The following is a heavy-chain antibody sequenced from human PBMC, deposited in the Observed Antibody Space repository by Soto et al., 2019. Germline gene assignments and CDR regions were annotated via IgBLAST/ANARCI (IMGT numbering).Heavy chain of an antibody. CDR3: ARDRVGYYGSGSYYNVGWFDP. CDR2: TYYRSKWYN. J-gene: IGHJ5*02. CDR1: GDSVSSNSAA. V-gene: IGHV6-1*01. Sequence: SQTLSLTCAISGDSVSSNSAAWNWIRQSPSRGLEWLGRTYYRSKWYNDYAVSVKSRITINPDTSKNQFSLQLNSVTPEDTAVYYCARDRVGYYGSGSYYNVGWFDPWAQGTLVTV. D-gene: IGHD3-10*01.